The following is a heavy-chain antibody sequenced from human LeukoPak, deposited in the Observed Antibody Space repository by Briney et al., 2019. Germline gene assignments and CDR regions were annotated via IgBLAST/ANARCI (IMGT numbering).Heavy chain of an antibody. Sequence: GGSLRLSCAAAGFTFSSYTMNWVRQAPGKGLEWVSSISGRSSYIYYADSVKGRFTISRDNAKNSLHLQMNSLRAEDTAVYYCARTSMGMATTFDYWGQGTLVTVSS. D-gene: IGHD5-24*01. CDR3: ARTSMGMATTFDY. J-gene: IGHJ4*02. CDR1: GFTFSSYT. CDR2: ISGRSSYI. V-gene: IGHV3-21*01.